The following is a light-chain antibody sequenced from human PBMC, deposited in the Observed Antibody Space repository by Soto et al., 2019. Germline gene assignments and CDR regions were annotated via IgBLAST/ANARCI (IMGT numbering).Light chain of an antibody. J-gene: IGKJ1*01. CDR3: QHYNSYSES. V-gene: IGKV1-5*03. CDR1: QTISSW. Sequence: DIQMTQSPSTLSGSVGDRVTITCRASQTISSWLDWYQQKPGKAPKLLIYKASTLKSGVPSRFSGSGSGTEFTLTSSSLQPDDFATYYCQHYNSYSESFGQGTKVELK. CDR2: KAS.